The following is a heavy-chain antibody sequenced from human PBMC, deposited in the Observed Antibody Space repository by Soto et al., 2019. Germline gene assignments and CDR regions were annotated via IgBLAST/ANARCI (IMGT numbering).Heavy chain of an antibody. D-gene: IGHD3-22*01. CDR3: ARDVAAYYYDSSGYSLPGNFDY. CDR1: GYTFTSYG. CDR2: ISAYNGNT. J-gene: IGHJ4*02. V-gene: IGHV1-18*01. Sequence: GPSVKVSCKASGYTFTSYGISWVRQAPGQGLEWMGWISAYNGNTNYAQKLQGRVTMTTDTSTSTAYMELRSLRSDDTAVYYCARDVAAYYYDSSGYSLPGNFDYWGQGTLVTVSS.